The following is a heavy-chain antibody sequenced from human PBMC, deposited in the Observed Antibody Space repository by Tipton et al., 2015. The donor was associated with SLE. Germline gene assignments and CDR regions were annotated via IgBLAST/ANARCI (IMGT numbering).Heavy chain of an antibody. D-gene: IGHD3-3*01. CDR3: ARDNYWSGYAFDV. CDR2: IYFTGDT. Sequence: TLSLTCTVSGGSVSSGSYYWAWIRQPPGKGLECIGYIYFTGDTYYNPSLRSRVTISLDTSENQFSLELSTLTAADTAVYYCARDNYWSGYAFDVWGQGATVTVSS. CDR1: GGSVSSGSYY. J-gene: IGHJ3*01. V-gene: IGHV4-31*03.